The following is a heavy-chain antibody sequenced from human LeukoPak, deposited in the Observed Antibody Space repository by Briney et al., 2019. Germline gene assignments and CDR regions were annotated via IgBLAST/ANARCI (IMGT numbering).Heavy chain of an antibody. Sequence: GSLRLSCAASGFTFSSYAMSWVRQAPGKGLEWVSAISGSGGSTYYADSVKGRFTISRDNSKNTPYLQMNSLRAEDTAVYYCAKTGTPWYYFDYWGQGTLVTVSS. D-gene: IGHD6-13*01. V-gene: IGHV3-23*01. J-gene: IGHJ4*02. CDR3: AKTGTPWYYFDY. CDR1: GFTFSSYA. CDR2: ISGSGGST.